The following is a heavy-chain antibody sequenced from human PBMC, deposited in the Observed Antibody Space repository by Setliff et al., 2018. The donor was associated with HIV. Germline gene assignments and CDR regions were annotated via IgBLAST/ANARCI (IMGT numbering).Heavy chain of an antibody. Sequence: GGSLRLSCAASGFTFRSYEMNWVRQAPGKGLEWLSYISSSGNTIYYTDSVKGRFTISRDNAKKSLYLQMDSLRDEDTAVYYCAREKFENGDYEFVSTFDSWGQGTLVTVSS. CDR2: ISSSGNTI. D-gene: IGHD4-17*01. CDR3: AREKFENGDYEFVSTFDS. V-gene: IGHV3-48*03. J-gene: IGHJ4*02. CDR1: GFTFRSYE.